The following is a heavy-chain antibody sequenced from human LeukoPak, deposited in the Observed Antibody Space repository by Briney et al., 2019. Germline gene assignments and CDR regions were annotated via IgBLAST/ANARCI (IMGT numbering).Heavy chain of an antibody. J-gene: IGHJ4*02. V-gene: IGHV6-1*01. Sequence: SQTLSLTCAISGDSVSSNSAAWNWFRQSPSRGLEWLGRTYYRSKWYNDYAVSMKSRITINPDTSKNQFSLQLNSVTPEDTAVYYCAREFYGGNSAPLDYWGQGTLVTVSS. CDR2: TYYRSKWYN. D-gene: IGHD4-23*01. CDR1: GDSVSSNSAA. CDR3: AREFYGGNSAPLDY.